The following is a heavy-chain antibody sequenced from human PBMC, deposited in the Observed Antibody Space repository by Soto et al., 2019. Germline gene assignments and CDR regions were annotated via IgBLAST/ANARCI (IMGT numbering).Heavy chain of an antibody. Sequence: ASVKVSCKASGFTFTSSAVQWVRQARGQRLEWIGWIVVGSGNTNYAQKFQERVTITRDMSTSTAYMELSSLRSEDTAVYYCAARSGELLRIGMFAFDIWGQGTWSPSPQ. CDR2: IVVGSGNT. J-gene: IGHJ3*02. D-gene: IGHD1-26*01. CDR3: AARSGELLRIGMFAFDI. CDR1: GFTFTSSA. V-gene: IGHV1-58*01.